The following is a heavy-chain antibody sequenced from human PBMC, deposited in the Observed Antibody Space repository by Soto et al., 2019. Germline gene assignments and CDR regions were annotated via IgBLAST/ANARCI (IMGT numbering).Heavy chain of an antibody. V-gene: IGHV4-31*03. Sequence: SETLSLTCTVSGGSISSGGYYWSWIRQHPGKGLGWIGYIYYSGSTYYNPSLKSRVTISVDTSKNQFSLKLSSVTAADTVVYYCARGITIVRGVRSDWFDPWGQGTLVTVSS. D-gene: IGHD3-10*01. CDR3: ARGITIVRGVRSDWFDP. J-gene: IGHJ5*02. CDR1: GGSISSGGYY. CDR2: IYYSGST.